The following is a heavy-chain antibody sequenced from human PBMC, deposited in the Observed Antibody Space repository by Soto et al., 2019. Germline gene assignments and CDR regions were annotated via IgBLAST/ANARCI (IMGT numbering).Heavy chain of an antibody. V-gene: IGHV3-66*01. CDR2: IQSGGTT. CDR1: GFSVSSKY. Sequence: EVQLVESGGDLVQPGGSLRLSCAASGFSVSSKYMSWVRQAPGKGLEWVSLIQSGGTTYYAGSVKGRFTISRDYSENTLFLQMNSLRAEDTAVYYCTRDDVHFNGDRYYGVPMDVRGKGTTVTVSA. D-gene: IGHD2-8*01. J-gene: IGHJ6*04. CDR3: TRDDVHFNGDRYYGVPMDV.